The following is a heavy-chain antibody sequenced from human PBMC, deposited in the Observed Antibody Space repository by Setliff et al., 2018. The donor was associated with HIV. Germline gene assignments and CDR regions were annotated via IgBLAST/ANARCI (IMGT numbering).Heavy chain of an antibody. CDR1: GHTFNNYD. CDR3: ASGKGVRGVIITGGLDV. J-gene: IGHJ6*03. V-gene: IGHV1-8*01. CDR2: MNPNSDAT. D-gene: IGHD3-10*01. Sequence: GASVTVSCKASGHTFNNYDINWVRRATGQGLEWMGWMNPNSDATGYAQKFQGRVTMTRDTSISTAYMELSSLTSKDTAVYYCASGKGVRGVIITGGLDVWGKGTTVTVS.